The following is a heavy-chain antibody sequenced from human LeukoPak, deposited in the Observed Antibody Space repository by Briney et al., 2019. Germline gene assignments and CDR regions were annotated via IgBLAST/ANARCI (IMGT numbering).Heavy chain of an antibody. Sequence: ASEKLSCKASGYTFTSYGISWVRQAPAQGLEWMGWISAYNGNTNYAQKLQGRVTMTTDTSTSTAYMELRSLRSDDTAVYYCARDELLGYGMDVWAQGTTVTVSS. CDR3: ARDELLGYGMDV. CDR1: GYTFTSYG. CDR2: ISAYNGNT. J-gene: IGHJ6*02. D-gene: IGHD2-21*02. V-gene: IGHV1-18*01.